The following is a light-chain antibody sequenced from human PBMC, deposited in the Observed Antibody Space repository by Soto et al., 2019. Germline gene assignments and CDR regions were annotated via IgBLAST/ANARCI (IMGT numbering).Light chain of an antibody. J-gene: IGKJ1*01. CDR1: QSINSW. V-gene: IGKV1-5*03. CDR3: QQYNSYWT. Sequence: DIQMTQSPSTLSASVGDRVTITCRASQSINSWLVSYQQKPGKAPKLLIYKASSSESGGPSSFSGSGSGTEFTLTSSSLQPDDFATYYCQQYNSYWTFGQGTKVEIK. CDR2: KAS.